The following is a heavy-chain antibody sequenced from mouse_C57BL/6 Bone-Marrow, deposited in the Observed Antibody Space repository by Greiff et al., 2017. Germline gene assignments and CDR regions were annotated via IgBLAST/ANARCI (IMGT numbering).Heavy chain of an antibody. D-gene: IGHD2-3*01. Sequence: EVHLVESGGGLVKPGGSLKLSCAASGFTFSSYAMSWVRQTPAKRLEWVATISDGGSYTYYPDNVKGRFTISRDNAKNNLYLQMRHLKSEDTAMYYCARGWTMDYWGQGTSVTVSS. CDR3: ARGWTMDY. CDR1: GFTFSSYA. V-gene: IGHV5-4*01. J-gene: IGHJ4*01. CDR2: ISDGGSYT.